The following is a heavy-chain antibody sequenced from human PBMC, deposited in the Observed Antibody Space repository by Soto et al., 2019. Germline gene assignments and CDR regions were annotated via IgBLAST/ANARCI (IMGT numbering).Heavy chain of an antibody. J-gene: IGHJ4*02. CDR1: GYTFTSYA. CDR2: INAGNGNT. CDR3: ARVSGYYLPDY. V-gene: IGHV1-3*01. D-gene: IGHD5-12*01. Sequence: ASVKVSCKASGYTFTSYAMLWVLQAPGQRLEWMGWINAGNGNTKYSQKFQGRVTITRDTSASTAYMELSSLRSEDTAVYYCARVSGYYLPDYWGQGTLVTVSS.